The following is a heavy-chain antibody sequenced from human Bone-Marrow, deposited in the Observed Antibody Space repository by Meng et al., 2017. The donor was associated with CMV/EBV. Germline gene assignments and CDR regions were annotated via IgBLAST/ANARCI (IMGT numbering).Heavy chain of an antibody. CDR2: ISGSGGST. V-gene: IGHV3-23*01. J-gene: IGHJ4*02. D-gene: IGHD5-18*01. CDR1: GFTFTNYA. Sequence: GGSLRLSCAASGFTFTNYAMSWVRQTPGKGLEWVSAISGSGGSTYYTDSARGRFTISRDNSKNTLYLQMNSLRAEDTAVYYCAKDKRGYSYGPPRFDYWGQGTLVTVSS. CDR3: AKDKRGYSYGPPRFDY.